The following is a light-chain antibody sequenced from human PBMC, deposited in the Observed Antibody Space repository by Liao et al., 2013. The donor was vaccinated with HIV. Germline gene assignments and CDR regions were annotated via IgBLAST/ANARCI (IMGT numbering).Light chain of an antibody. CDR2: YGS. Sequence: SSVLTQPPSVSVAPGKTATITCGGDNIGSKSVHWYQQRPGQAPVVVIYYGSDRPSGIPERFSGSNSGNTATLTISRVEAGDEADYYCQVWDSTSDHWVFGGGTELTVL. CDR3: QVWDSTSDHWV. J-gene: IGLJ2*01. V-gene: IGLV3-21*04. CDR1: NIGSKS.